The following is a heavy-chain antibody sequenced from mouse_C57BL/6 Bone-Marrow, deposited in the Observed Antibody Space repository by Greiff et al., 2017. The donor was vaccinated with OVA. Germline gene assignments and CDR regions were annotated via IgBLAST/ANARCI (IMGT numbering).Heavy chain of an antibody. D-gene: IGHD2-5*01. CDR1: GYTFTDYE. CDR2: IDPKTGGT. Sequence: QVQLQQSGAELVRPGASVKLSCKASGYTFTDYEMHWVKQTPGQGLEWIGVIDPKTGGTTYNQKFKGKAILTADKSSSTAYMELSSLTSEDSAVYYCTRSYSNYGDYDLWGRGHAPTVTS. V-gene: IGHV1-15*01. CDR3: TRSYSNYGDYDL. J-gene: IGHJ2*01.